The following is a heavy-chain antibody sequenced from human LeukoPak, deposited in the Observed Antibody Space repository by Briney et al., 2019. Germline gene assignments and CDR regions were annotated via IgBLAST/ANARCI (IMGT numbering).Heavy chain of an antibody. J-gene: IGHJ6*03. CDR2: INSDGSST. Sequence: GGSLRLSCAASGFTFSSYWMHWVRQAPGKGLVWVSRINSDGSSTSYADSVKGRFTISRVNAKNTLYLQMNSLRAEDTAVYYCARDRGDDYYYYYMDVWGKGTTVTVSS. V-gene: IGHV3-74*01. CDR3: ARDRGDDYYYYYMDV. CDR1: GFTFSSYW. D-gene: IGHD7-27*01.